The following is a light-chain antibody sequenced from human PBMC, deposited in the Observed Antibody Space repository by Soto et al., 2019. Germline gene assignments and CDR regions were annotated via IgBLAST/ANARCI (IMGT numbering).Light chain of an antibody. J-gene: IGLJ1*01. CDR1: SSDVGGYNY. V-gene: IGLV2-14*01. CDR2: AVT. Sequence: QSALTQPASVSGSPGQSITISCTGTSSDVGGYNYVSWYQQHPGKAPKLMIYAVTDRPSGVSSRFSGSKSGNTASLTISGLQAEDEADYYCSSYTSSSTLFGTGTQLTV. CDR3: SSYTSSSTL.